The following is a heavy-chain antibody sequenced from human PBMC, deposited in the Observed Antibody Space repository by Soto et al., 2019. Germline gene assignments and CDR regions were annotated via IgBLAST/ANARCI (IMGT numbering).Heavy chain of an antibody. Sequence: SVKVSCKASGGTFSSYAISWVRQAPGQGLEWMGGIIPIFGTANYAQKFQGRVTITADESTSTAYMELSSLRSEDTAVYYCARDEMDYSYNWFDPWGQGTLVTVYS. V-gene: IGHV1-69*13. CDR2: IIPIFGTA. J-gene: IGHJ5*02. CDR1: GGTFSSYA. CDR3: ARDEMDYSYNWFDP. D-gene: IGHD4-4*01.